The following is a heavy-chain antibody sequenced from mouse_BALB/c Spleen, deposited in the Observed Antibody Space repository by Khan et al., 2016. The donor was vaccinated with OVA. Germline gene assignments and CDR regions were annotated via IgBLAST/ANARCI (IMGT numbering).Heavy chain of an antibody. V-gene: IGHV9-3-1*01. J-gene: IGHJ4*01. CDR3: GRPPCFSYFMVY. CDR1: GYTFTNYG. Sequence: QIQLVQSGPELKKPGETVKISCKASGYTFTNYGMNWVKQAPGKGLKWMGCINTYTGETTYADNFKGRFAFSLDTSASTAYLQINNLKSEDTAIYFSGRPPCFSYFMVYWGQGTSVTVSS. CDR2: INTYTGET.